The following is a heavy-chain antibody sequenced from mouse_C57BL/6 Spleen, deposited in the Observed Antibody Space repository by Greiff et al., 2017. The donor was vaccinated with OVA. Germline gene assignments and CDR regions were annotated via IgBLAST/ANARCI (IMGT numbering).Heavy chain of an antibody. D-gene: IGHD3-2*02. Sequence: EVKVVESGGDLVKPGGSLKLSCAASGFTFSSYGMSWVRQTPDKRLEWVATISSGGSYTYYPDSVKGRFTISRDNAKNTLYLQMSSLKSEDTAMYYCARHSSGYGAMDYWGQGTSVTVSS. V-gene: IGHV5-6*01. CDR1: GFTFSSYG. CDR3: ARHSSGYGAMDY. CDR2: ISSGGSYT. J-gene: IGHJ4*01.